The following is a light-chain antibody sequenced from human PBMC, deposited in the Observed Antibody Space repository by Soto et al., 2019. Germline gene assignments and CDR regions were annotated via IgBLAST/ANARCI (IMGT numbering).Light chain of an antibody. Sequence: EIVFTQSPGTRSLSPGERGTLSFMASQSVSSSYLAWYQQKPGQAPRLLIYGASSRATGIPDRFSGSGSGTDFTLTISRLEPEDFAVYYCQQYGSSPKTCGQGTKGDI. CDR2: GAS. V-gene: IGKV3-20*01. J-gene: IGKJ1*01. CDR1: QSVSSSY. CDR3: QQYGSSPKT.